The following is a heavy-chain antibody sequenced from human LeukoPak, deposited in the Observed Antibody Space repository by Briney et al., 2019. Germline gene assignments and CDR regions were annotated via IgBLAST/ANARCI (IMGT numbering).Heavy chain of an antibody. CDR3: ARDLISGPATHDS. J-gene: IGHJ4*02. Sequence: GGSLRPSCAASGFTFSSYAMSWVRQAPGMGLQWVSAIGGSDGNTYYADSVKGRFTISRDNSKNTLSLQMNSLRVEDTAVYYCARDLISGPATHDSWGQGALVTVSS. CDR1: GFTFSSYA. CDR2: IGGSDGNT. V-gene: IGHV3-23*01. D-gene: IGHD2-15*01.